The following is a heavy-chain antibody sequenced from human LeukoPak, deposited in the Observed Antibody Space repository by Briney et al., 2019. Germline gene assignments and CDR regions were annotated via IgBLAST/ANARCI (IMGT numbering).Heavy chain of an antibody. CDR3: ARGASASDYYASSGYYPE. J-gene: IGHJ4*02. CDR2: ISSSSSYI. Sequence: GGSLRLSCAASGFTFSSYSMNWVRQAPGKGLEWVSSISSSSSYIYYADSVKGRFTISRDNAKNSLYLQMNSLRAEDTAVYYCARGASASDYYASSGYYPEWGQGTLVTVSS. V-gene: IGHV3-21*01. D-gene: IGHD3-22*01. CDR1: GFTFSSYS.